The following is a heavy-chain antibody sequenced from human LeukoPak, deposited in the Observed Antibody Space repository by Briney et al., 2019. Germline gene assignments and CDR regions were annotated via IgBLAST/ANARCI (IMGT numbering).Heavy chain of an antibody. D-gene: IGHD6-19*01. CDR1: GFTFSSYA. V-gene: IGHV3-23*01. CDR3: AREDTRIAVAGTGFDY. CDR2: ICGSGGST. Sequence: PGGSLRLSCAASGFTFSSYAMSWVRQAPGKGLGWVSAICGSGGSTYYADSVRGRFTISRDNSKNTQYLQMNSLRAEDTAVYYCAREDTRIAVAGTGFDYWGQGTLVTVSS. J-gene: IGHJ4*02.